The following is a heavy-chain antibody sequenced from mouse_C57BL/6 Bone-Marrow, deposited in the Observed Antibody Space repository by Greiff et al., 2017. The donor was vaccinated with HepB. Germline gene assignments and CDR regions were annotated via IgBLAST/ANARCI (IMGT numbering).Heavy chain of an antibody. V-gene: IGHV5-17*01. CDR2: ISSGRSTI. D-gene: IGHD1-2*01. Sequence: EVKLVESGGGLVKPGGSLKLSCAASGFTFSDYVMHWVRQAPEKGLAWVAYISSGRSTIYYADTVKGRFTISRDNAKNTLFLQMTSLRSEDTAMYYCARYGPHFDYWGQGTTLTVSS. CDR3: ARYGPHFDY. CDR1: GFTFSDYV. J-gene: IGHJ2*01.